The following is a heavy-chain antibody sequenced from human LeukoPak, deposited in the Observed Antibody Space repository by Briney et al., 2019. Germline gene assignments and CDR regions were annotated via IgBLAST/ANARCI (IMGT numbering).Heavy chain of an antibody. V-gene: IGHV4-38-2*01. CDR2: IYHSGST. D-gene: IGHD3-3*01. CDR3: ASLYYDFWSGYSDYWYFDL. J-gene: IGHJ2*01. CDR1: GYSISSGYY. Sequence: PSETLSLTCAVSGYSISSGYYWGWIRQPPGKGLEWIGSIYHSGSTYYNPSLKSRVTISVDTSMNQFSLKLSSVTAADTAVYYCASLYYDFWSGYSDYWYFDLWGRGTLVTVSS.